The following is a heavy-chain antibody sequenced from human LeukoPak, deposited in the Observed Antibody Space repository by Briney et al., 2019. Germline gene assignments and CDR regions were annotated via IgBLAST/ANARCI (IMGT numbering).Heavy chain of an antibody. Sequence: PGGSLRLSCAASGFTFSNAWMSWVRQAPGKGLEWVSVIYSGGSTFYADSVKGRFTISRDNSKNTLYLQMNSLRAEDTAVYYCPSDSYSPDYFQQRGQATLVTVSS. CDR3: PSDSYSPDYFQQ. D-gene: IGHD2-15*01. J-gene: IGHJ1*01. CDR2: IYSGGST. CDR1: GFTFSNAW. V-gene: IGHV3-66*01.